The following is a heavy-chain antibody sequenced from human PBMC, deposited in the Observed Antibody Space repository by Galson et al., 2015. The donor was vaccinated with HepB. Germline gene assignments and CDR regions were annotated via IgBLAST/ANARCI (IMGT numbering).Heavy chain of an antibody. CDR2: ISAYNGNT. CDR3: ARQLERLGYYYGMDV. J-gene: IGHJ6*02. V-gene: IGHV1-18*04. CDR1: GYTFTSYG. Sequence: SVKVSCKASGYTFTSYGISWVRQAPGQGLEWMGWISAYNGNTNYAQKLQGRVTMTTDTSTSTAYMELRSLRSDDTAVYYCARQLERLGYYYGMDVWGQGTTVTVSS. D-gene: IGHD1-1*01.